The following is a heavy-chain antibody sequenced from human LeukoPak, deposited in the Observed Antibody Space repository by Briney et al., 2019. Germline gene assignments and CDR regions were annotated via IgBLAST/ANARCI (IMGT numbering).Heavy chain of an antibody. CDR3: ARSLLYYYDSSGPYFDY. Sequence: GGSLRLSCAASGFTFSSYSMNWVRQAPGKGLEWVSYISSSSSTIYYADSVKGRFTISRDNAKNSLYLQMNSLRAEGTAVYYCARSLLYYYDSSGPYFDYWGQGTLVTVSS. V-gene: IGHV3-48*01. D-gene: IGHD3-22*01. J-gene: IGHJ4*02. CDR2: ISSSSSTI. CDR1: GFTFSSYS.